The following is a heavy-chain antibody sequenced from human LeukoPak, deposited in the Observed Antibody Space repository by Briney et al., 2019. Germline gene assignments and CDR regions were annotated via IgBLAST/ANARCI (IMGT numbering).Heavy chain of an antibody. CDR2: IYYSGST. CDR3: ARVRDGYNSGLLDY. J-gene: IGHJ4*02. D-gene: IGHD5-24*01. CDR1: GGSISSSSYY. Sequence: SETLSLTCTVSGGSISSSSYYWGWIRQPPGKGLEWIGSIYYSGSTYYNPSLKSRVTISVDTSKNQFSLKLSSVTAADTAVYYCARVRDGYNSGLLDYWGQGTLVTVSS. V-gene: IGHV4-39*07.